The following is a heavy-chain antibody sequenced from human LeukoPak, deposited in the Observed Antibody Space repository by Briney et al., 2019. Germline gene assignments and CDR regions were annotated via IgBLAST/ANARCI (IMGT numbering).Heavy chain of an antibody. Sequence: SETLSLTCTVSGGSISGNYGTWTRQPPGKGLEWIGQIHYTGKADYNPSLRSRITISVDTSKDQMFLKVSSVTAADTAVYYCARFGPYYDMDVWGQGTTVTVSS. CDR3: ARFGPYYDMDV. CDR1: GGSISGNY. V-gene: IGHV4-59*01. CDR2: IHYTGKA. J-gene: IGHJ6*02. D-gene: IGHD3/OR15-3a*01.